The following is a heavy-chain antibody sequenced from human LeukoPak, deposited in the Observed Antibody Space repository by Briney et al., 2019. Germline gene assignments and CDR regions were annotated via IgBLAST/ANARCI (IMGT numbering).Heavy chain of an antibody. CDR2: ISSSSAYI. D-gene: IGHD6-13*01. J-gene: IGHJ1*01. CDR3: ARGPRNSSSYQYFQH. CDR1: GLTFSDYS. V-gene: IGHV3-21*01. Sequence: PGGSLRLSCAASGLTFSDYSMNWVRQAPGKGLEWVSSISSSSAYIYYADSVKGRFTVSRDNAENSLSLQMNSLRAEDSAIYHCARGPRNSSSYQYFQHWGQGTLVTVS.